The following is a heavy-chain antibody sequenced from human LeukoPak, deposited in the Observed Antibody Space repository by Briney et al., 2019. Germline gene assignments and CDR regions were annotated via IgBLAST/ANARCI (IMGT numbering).Heavy chain of an antibody. J-gene: IGHJ3*02. CDR2: IYSGGST. CDR1: GFTVSSNY. V-gene: IGHV3-66*02. Sequence: PGGSLRLSCAASGFTVSSNYMSWVRQAPGKGLEWVSVIYSGGSTYYADSVKGRFTISRDNSKNTLYLQMNSPRAEDTAVYYCARDYYYDSSGYITAFDIWGQGTMVTVSS. CDR3: ARDYYYDSSGYITAFDI. D-gene: IGHD3-22*01.